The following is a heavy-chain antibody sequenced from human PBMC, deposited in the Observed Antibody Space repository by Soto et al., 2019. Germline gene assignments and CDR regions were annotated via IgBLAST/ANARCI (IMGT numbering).Heavy chain of an antibody. J-gene: IGHJ4*02. CDR1: AGSISSGGYY. V-gene: IGHV4-31*03. CDR3: ASSLTRAWYYFDS. CDR2: IYYSANT. D-gene: IGHD6-19*01. Sequence: SETLSLTCTVSAGSISSGGYYWNWIRQHPGKGLEWIGSIYYSANTYYNPSLKSRVTISVDTFKNQFSLKLSSVTAAATAVYYCASSLTRAWYYFDSWGQGTLVTVSS.